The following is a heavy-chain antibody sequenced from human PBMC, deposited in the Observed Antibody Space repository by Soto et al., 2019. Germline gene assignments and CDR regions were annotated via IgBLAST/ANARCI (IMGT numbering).Heavy chain of an antibody. J-gene: IGHJ4*02. CDR2: ILHTSHT. Sequence: QVQLQESGPGLLKPSGTLSLSCGVSGDSFSSSNWWTWIRQPPGKGLEWIGDILHTSHTDLSPSRRSRITSSLDTSKKEFSRQMNSVTAADTAVYYCGRSPRRVDGKWYVDYWGPGALVIVAS. D-gene: IGHD2-15*01. V-gene: IGHV4-4*02. CDR3: GRSPRRVDGKWYVDY. CDR1: GDSFSSSNW.